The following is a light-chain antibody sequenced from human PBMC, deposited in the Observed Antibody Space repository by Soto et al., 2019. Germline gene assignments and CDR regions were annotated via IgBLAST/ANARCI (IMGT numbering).Light chain of an antibody. V-gene: IGKV1-33*01. J-gene: IGKJ4*01. CDR3: QQYDNIPPT. Sequence: DIQMTQSPSSLSASVGDRVTITCQASQDISNYLNWYQQKPGKAPKLLIYDASNLETGVTSRFSGSGSGTDFTFTISSLQPEDIATYYCQQYDNIPPTVGGGTKVEIK. CDR1: QDISNY. CDR2: DAS.